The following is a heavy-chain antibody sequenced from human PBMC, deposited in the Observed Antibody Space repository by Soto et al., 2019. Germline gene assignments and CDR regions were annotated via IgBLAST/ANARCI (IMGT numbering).Heavy chain of an antibody. CDR2: ISSSGSTI. CDR3: ASSSPVQLERRRKNYYMDV. CDR1: GFTFSDYY. D-gene: IGHD1-1*01. V-gene: IGHV3-11*01. Sequence: QVQLVESGGGLVQPGGSLRLSCAASGFTFSDYYMSWIRQAPGKGLEWVSYISSSGSTIYYADSVKGRFTISRDNAKNSLYLQMNSLRAEDTAVYYCASSSPVQLERRRKNYYMDVWGKGTTVTVSS. J-gene: IGHJ6*03.